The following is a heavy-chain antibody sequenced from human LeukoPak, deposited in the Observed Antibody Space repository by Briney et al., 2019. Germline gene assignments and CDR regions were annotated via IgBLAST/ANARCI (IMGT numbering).Heavy chain of an antibody. D-gene: IGHD4-17*01. CDR3: ARSPTVTVYYQTMDV. J-gene: IGHJ6*03. Sequence: KRGESLKVSCKGSGYSFTSYWIGWVRQMPGKGLEWMGIIYPGDSDTRYSPSFQGQVTISADKSISTAYLQWSSLKASDSAIYYCARSPTVTVYYQTMDVWGKGTTVTVSS. CDR2: IYPGDSDT. CDR1: GYSFTSYW. V-gene: IGHV5-51*01.